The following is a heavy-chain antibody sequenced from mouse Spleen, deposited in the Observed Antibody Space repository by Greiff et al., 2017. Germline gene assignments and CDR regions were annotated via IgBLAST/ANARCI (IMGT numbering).Heavy chain of an antibody. J-gene: IGHJ3*01. V-gene: IGHV1-19*01. CDR3: ARRDRYSFAY. D-gene: IGHD2-14*01. CDR1: GYTFTDYY. CDR2: INPYNGGT. Sequence: VQLQQSGPVLVKPGASVKMSCKASGYTFTDYYMNWVKQSHGKSLEWIGVINPYNGGTSYNQKFKGKATLTVDKSSSTAYMELNSLTSEDSAVYYCARRDRYSFAYWGQGTLVTVSA.